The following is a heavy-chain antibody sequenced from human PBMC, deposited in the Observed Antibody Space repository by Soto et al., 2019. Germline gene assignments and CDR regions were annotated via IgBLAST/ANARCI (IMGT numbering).Heavy chain of an antibody. Sequence: EVQLVESGGGLVKPGGSLRLSCAASGFAFSSFSMNWVRQAPGKGLEWVAFISSGGSSMYYADSVKGRFSISRDNAKNSLFLQMNGLRAEDTAVYYCARDCGEQLVRRGFYYYYMDVWGTGTTVTVAS. J-gene: IGHJ6*03. D-gene: IGHD6-6*01. CDR3: ARDCGEQLVRRGFYYYYMDV. CDR1: GFAFSSFS. V-gene: IGHV3-21*01. CDR2: ISSGGSSM.